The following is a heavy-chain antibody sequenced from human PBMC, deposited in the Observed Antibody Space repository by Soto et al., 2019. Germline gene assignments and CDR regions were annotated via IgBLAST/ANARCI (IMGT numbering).Heavy chain of an antibody. J-gene: IGHJ4*02. CDR1: GFTFSSYW. D-gene: IGHD3-10*01. CDR3: ARSGYYSGSGSYYFGRDFDS. CDR2: VRQDGSQK. V-gene: IGHV3-7*03. Sequence: PGGSLRLSCEASGFTFSSYWMSWVRQAPGKGLEWVANVRQDGSQKFLVDSVKGRFTISRDNAKNSMYLQMNSPKTEDTAVYYCARSGYYSGSGSYYFGRDFDSWGQGTLVTVSS.